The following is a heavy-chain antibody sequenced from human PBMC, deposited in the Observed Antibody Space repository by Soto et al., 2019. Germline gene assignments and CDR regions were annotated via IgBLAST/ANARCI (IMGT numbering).Heavy chain of an antibody. J-gene: IGHJ5*02. Sequence: LRLSCAASGFTFSSYAMHWVRQAPGKGLEWVAVISYDGSNKYYADSVKGRFTISRDNSKNTLYLQMNSLRAEDTAVYYCARDRVPYSGSYNWFDPWGQGTLVTVSS. CDR2: ISYDGSNK. V-gene: IGHV3-30-3*01. CDR3: ARDRVPYSGSYNWFDP. D-gene: IGHD1-26*01. CDR1: GFTFSSYA.